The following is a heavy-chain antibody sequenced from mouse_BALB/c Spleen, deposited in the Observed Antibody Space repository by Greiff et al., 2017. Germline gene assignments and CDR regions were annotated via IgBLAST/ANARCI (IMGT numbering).Heavy chain of an antibody. J-gene: IGHJ4*01. CDR1: GYTFTSYW. CDR3: TRSALRLGAMDY. Sequence: EVQLQESGTVLARPGASVKMSCKASGYTFTSYWMHWVKQRPGQGLEWIGAIYPGNSDTSYNQKFKGKAKLTAVTSTSTAYMELSSLTNEDSAVYYCTRSALRLGAMDYWGQGTSVTVSS. D-gene: IGHD1-2*01. CDR2: IYPGNSDT. V-gene: IGHV1-5*01.